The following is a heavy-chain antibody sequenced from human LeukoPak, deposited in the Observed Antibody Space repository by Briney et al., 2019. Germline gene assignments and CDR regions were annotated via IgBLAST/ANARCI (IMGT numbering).Heavy chain of an antibody. D-gene: IGHD3-22*01. CDR2: IYYSGTT. CDR1: GGSISSGDYY. Sequence: SETLSLTCTVSGGSISSGDYYWSWFRQPPGKGLEWIEYIYYSGTTYYNPSLKSRVTISVDTSKNQFSLKLNSVTAADTAVYYCARKRYDDPYFFDYWGQGTLVTVSS. J-gene: IGHJ4*02. V-gene: IGHV4-30-4*01. CDR3: ARKRYDDPYFFDY.